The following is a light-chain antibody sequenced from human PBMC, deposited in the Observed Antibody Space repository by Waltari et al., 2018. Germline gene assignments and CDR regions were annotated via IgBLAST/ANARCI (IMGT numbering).Light chain of an antibody. CDR2: AAS. V-gene: IGKV1-9*01. CDR1: QSISSS. Sequence: DIQLTQSPSFLSASVGDRVTITCRASQSISSSLAWFQQKPGRAPKLLIYAASTLPGGVPSRFSSSGSGTEFTLTIINLQPEDFATYYCQQANSDPLTFGGGTKVEMK. CDR3: QQANSDPLT. J-gene: IGKJ4*01.